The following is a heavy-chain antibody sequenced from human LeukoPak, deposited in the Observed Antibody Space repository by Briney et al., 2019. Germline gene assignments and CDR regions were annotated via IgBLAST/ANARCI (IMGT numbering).Heavy chain of an antibody. CDR1: GGSLSSSNW. D-gene: IGHD3-16*01. J-gene: IGHJ4*02. V-gene: IGHV4-4*02. CDR2: IYHSGST. Sequence: PSETLSLTCAVSGGSLSSSNWWSWVRQPPGKGLEWIGEIYHSGSTNYNPSLKSRVTISVDKSKNQFSLKLSSVTAADTAVYYCARVPGGGRTYYFDYWGQGTLVTVSS. CDR3: ARVPGGGRTYYFDY.